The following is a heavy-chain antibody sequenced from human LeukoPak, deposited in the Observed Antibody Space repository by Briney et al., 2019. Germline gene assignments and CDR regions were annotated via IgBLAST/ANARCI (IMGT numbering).Heavy chain of an antibody. CDR3: AREGPYSNNFDY. V-gene: IGHV3-7*01. CDR2: IKQDGSEK. J-gene: IGHJ4*02. D-gene: IGHD6-13*01. Sequence: GGSLRLSCAASGFTFSRYWMSWVRQAPGKGLEWVANIKQDGSEKDYVDSVKGRFTISRDNAKNSLYLQMNSLTAEDTAVYYCAREGPYSNNFDYWGQGILVTVSS. CDR1: GFTFSRYW.